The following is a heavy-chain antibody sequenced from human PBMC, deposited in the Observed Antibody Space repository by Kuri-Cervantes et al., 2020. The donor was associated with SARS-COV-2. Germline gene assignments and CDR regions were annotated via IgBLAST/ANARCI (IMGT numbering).Heavy chain of an antibody. Sequence: GGSLRLSCAASGFTFSSYGMHWVRQAPGKGLEWVAFIRYDGSNKYYADSVKGRFTISRDNSKNTLYLQMNSLRAEDTAVYYCAKADIVVVPADGGGFDYWCQGTLVTVSS. D-gene: IGHD2-2*01. CDR1: GFTFSSYG. CDR2: IRYDGSNK. CDR3: AKADIVVVPADGGGFDY. V-gene: IGHV3-30*02. J-gene: IGHJ4*02.